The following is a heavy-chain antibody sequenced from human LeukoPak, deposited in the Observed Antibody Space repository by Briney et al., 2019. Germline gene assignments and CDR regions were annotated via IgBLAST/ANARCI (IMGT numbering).Heavy chain of an antibody. CDR3: ARGQRGYSYGYDLYYFDY. Sequence: GGSLRLSCAASGFTVSSNYMSWVRQAPGKGLEWVSVIYSGGSTYYADSVKGRFTISRDNSKNTLYLQMNSLGAEDTAVYYCARGQRGYSYGYDLYYFDYWGQGTLVTVSS. D-gene: IGHD5-18*01. CDR1: GFTVSSNY. J-gene: IGHJ4*02. CDR2: IYSGGST. V-gene: IGHV3-53*01.